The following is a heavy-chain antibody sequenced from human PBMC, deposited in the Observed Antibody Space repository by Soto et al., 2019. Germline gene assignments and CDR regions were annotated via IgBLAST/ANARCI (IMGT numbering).Heavy chain of an antibody. Sequence: SXTLSLTCTVSGASIINSSYYCAWIRQPPEKGLEWIGAIYFSGSTYYNPSLKGRLAISVDTSRNQLSLKVTSVTAADTAFYYCTRVLSASFIDYWGQGTLVTVSS. J-gene: IGHJ4*02. V-gene: IGHV4-39*01. CDR3: TRVLSASFIDY. CDR2: IYFSGST. D-gene: IGHD1-26*01. CDR1: GASIINSSYY.